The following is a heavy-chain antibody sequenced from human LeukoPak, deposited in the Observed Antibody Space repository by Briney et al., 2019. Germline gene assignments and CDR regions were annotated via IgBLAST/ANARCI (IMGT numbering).Heavy chain of an antibody. CDR3: AREIKSLLLRYFDWLSNGMGV. J-gene: IGHJ6*02. Sequence: ASVKVSCKASGGTFSSYAISWVRQAPGQGLEWMGGIIPIFGTANYAQKFQGRVTITADESTSTAYMELSSLRSEDTAVYYCAREIKSLLLRYFDWLSNGMGVWGQGTTVTVSS. CDR2: IIPIFGTA. CDR1: GGTFSSYA. D-gene: IGHD3-9*01. V-gene: IGHV1-69*13.